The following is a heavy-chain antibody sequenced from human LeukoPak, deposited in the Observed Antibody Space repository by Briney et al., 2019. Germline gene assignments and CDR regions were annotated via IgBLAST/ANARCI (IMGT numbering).Heavy chain of an antibody. J-gene: IGHJ5*02. Sequence: GGSLRLSCAASGFTFSSYAMSWVRQAPGKGLEWVSPIRGSGSSKYYTDSVKGRFTISRDNSKNTLNLQMNSLRAEDTAVYYCAKDSTVTTGSNWFDPWGQGTLVTVSS. CDR2: IRGSGSSK. CDR1: GFTFSSYA. V-gene: IGHV3-23*01. CDR3: AKDSTVTTGSNWFDP. D-gene: IGHD4-11*01.